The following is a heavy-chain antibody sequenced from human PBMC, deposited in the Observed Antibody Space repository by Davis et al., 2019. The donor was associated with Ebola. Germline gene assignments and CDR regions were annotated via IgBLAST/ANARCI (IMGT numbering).Heavy chain of an antibody. V-gene: IGHV1-69*05. CDR2: IIPIFGTA. J-gene: IGHJ4*02. Sequence: SVKVSCKASGGTFSSYAISWVRQAPGQGLEWMGGIIPIFGTANYAQKFQGRVTMTRDTSTSTVYMELSSLRSEDTAVYYCAREEGRYCTGGVCYNGKDYWGQGTLVTVSS. CDR3: AREEGRYCTGGVCYNGKDY. CDR1: GGTFSSYA. D-gene: IGHD2-8*02.